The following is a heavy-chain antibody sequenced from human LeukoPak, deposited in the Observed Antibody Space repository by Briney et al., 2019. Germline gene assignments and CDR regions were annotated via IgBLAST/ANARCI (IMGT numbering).Heavy chain of an antibody. CDR3: AKDLGSYGDYDFYFDY. V-gene: IGHV3-7*01. CDR1: GFTFSSYW. Sequence: TGGSLRLSCAASGFTFSSYWMSWVRQAPGKGLEWVANIKQDGSERYYVDSVKGRFTISRDNSKNTLYLQMNSLRAEDTAVYYCAKDLGSYGDYDFYFDYWGQGTLVTVSS. J-gene: IGHJ4*02. CDR2: IKQDGSER. D-gene: IGHD4-17*01.